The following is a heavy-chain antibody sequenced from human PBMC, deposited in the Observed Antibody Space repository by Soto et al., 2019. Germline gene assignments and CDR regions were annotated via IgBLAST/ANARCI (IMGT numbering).Heavy chain of an antibody. J-gene: IGHJ6*02. Sequence: PGESLKISCKSYGYSFTTYWIAWVRQMPGKGLEWMGSIHPGESDTRYSPSFQGQVTISADRSITTAYLQWSSPKASDTAMYYCARREATYYHFYGMDVWGQGTTVTVSS. CDR1: GYSFTTYW. CDR2: IHPGESDT. V-gene: IGHV5-51*01. CDR3: ARREATYYHFYGMDV.